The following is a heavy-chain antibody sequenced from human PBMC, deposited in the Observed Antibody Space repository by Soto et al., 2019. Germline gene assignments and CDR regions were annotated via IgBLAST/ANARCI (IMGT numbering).Heavy chain of an antibody. CDR1: GLTFSNYA. Sequence: GGSLRLSCATPGLTFSNYAMSWVRQAPGGGLEWVSSMSGSSSTTYYADSVKGRFTISRDRSKNTLYLQMSSLRAEDTALYYCAKNQERELPRVIDFWGQGTLVTVSS. CDR3: AKNQERELPRVIDF. J-gene: IGHJ4*02. CDR2: MSGSSSTT. D-gene: IGHD1-7*01. V-gene: IGHV3-23*01.